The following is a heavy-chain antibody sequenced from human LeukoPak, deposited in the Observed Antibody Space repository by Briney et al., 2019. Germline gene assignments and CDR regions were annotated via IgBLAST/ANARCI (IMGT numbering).Heavy chain of an antibody. J-gene: IGHJ4*02. Sequence: GGSLRLSCAASGFTFSSYWMSWVRQAPGKGLEWVANIKQDGSEKYYVDSVKGRFTISRDNAKNSLYLQMNSLRAEDTAVYYCARSSPDYQPAGCDYWGQGTLVTVSS. CDR3: ARSSPDYQPAGCDY. D-gene: IGHD2-2*01. CDR2: IKQDGSEK. V-gene: IGHV3-7*01. CDR1: GFTFSSYW.